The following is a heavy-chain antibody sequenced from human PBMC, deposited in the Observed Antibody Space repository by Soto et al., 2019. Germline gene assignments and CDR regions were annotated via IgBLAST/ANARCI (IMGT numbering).Heavy chain of an antibody. D-gene: IGHD5-12*01. V-gene: IGHV4-30-4*01. CDR1: GGSISSGDYY. J-gene: IGHJ4*02. Sequence: SETLSLTCTVSGGSISSGDYYWSWIRQPPGKGLEWIGYIYYSGSTYYNPSLKSRLTISVDSSKSQFSMELSSVTAADTAVYYCARVGAPGYTSDYWGQGPTVTLSS. CDR3: ARVGAPGYTSDY. CDR2: IYYSGST.